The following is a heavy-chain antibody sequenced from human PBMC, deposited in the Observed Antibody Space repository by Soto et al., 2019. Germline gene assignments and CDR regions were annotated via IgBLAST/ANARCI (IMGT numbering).Heavy chain of an antibody. D-gene: IGHD4-17*01. V-gene: IGHV2-5*02. CDR2: IYWDDNK. Sequence: QITLKESGPTLVKPTQTLTLTCTFSGFSLSSLGLGVGWIRQPPGKALEWLALIYWDDNKHYSPSLKSRLSIPKDTSKNPVVLTMPNMDPVDTGTYSCVHAYMVTTLQYWGQGALVTVSS. CDR3: VHAYMVTTLQY. CDR1: GFSLSSLGLG. J-gene: IGHJ4*02.